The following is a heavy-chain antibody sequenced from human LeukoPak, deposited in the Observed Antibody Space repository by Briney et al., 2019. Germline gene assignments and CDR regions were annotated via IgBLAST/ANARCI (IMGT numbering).Heavy chain of an antibody. CDR2: IYTSGIT. Sequence: SETLSLTCTASGGSISGYYWSWVRQPAGKGLEWIGRIYTSGITNYNPSLKGRVTMSVDTSKNQFSLQLSSVTAADTAVYYCARTSPRHGGFDLWGQGTMVSVSS. CDR1: GGSISGYY. D-gene: IGHD2-15*01. J-gene: IGHJ3*01. V-gene: IGHV4-4*07. CDR3: ARTSPRHGGFDL.